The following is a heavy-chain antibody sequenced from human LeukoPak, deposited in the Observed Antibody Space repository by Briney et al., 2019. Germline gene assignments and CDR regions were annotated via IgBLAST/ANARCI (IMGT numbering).Heavy chain of an antibody. Sequence: ASVKVSCKASGYTFTSYGTSWVRQAPGQGLEWMGWISAYNGNTNYAQKLQGRVTMTTDTSTSTAYMELRSLRSDDTAVYYCARLDYLPYYFDYWGQGTLVTVSS. CDR2: ISAYNGNT. V-gene: IGHV1-18*01. J-gene: IGHJ4*02. CDR3: ARLDYLPYYFDY. D-gene: IGHD2/OR15-2a*01. CDR1: GYTFTSYG.